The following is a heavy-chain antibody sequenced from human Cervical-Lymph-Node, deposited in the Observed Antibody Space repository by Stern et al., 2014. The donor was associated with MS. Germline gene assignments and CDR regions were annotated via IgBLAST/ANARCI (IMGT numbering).Heavy chain of an antibody. CDR3: VRASVAQRLHIWFDP. V-gene: IGHV7-4-1*01. J-gene: IGHJ5*02. D-gene: IGHD6-25*01. Sequence: QVQLVQSGSELKKPGASVKVSCKASGYTFNGYPINLVRQAPGKGLEWMGWINTNTGNPTYARGFTGRFVFSLDTSVTTAYLQIYSLKAEDTAIYYCVRASVAQRLHIWFDPWGQGTLVTVSS. CDR1: GYTFNGYP. CDR2: INTNTGNP.